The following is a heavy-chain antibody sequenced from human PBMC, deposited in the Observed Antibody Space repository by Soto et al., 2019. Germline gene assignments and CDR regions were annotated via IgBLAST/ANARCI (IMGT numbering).Heavy chain of an antibody. D-gene: IGHD6-19*01. CDR2: INHSGNN. J-gene: IGHJ3*02. V-gene: IGHV4-34*01. CDR1: GGSFSTYY. Sequence: SETLSLTCVVSGGSFSTYYYNWIRQSPGKGLEWIGEINHSGNNNYSPSLKSRVTMSLDTSKNQFSLKLTSGTAADTAVYYCARCGSNGWQSAFDIWDPGTLVTGS. CDR3: ARCGSNGWQSAFDI.